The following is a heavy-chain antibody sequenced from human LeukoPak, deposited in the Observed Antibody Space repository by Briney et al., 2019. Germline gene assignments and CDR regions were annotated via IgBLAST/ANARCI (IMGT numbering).Heavy chain of an antibody. Sequence: TSETLSLTCTVSGGSISSYYWTWIRQPPGQGLEWIGYIDYSGSTNYNPSLKSRVTIPVDTSKNQFSLKLSPVTAADTAVYHCARARRSSGRPDAFDIWGQGTMVTVSS. CDR2: IDYSGST. V-gene: IGHV4-59*01. CDR1: GGSISSYY. D-gene: IGHD6-25*01. CDR3: ARARRSSGRPDAFDI. J-gene: IGHJ3*02.